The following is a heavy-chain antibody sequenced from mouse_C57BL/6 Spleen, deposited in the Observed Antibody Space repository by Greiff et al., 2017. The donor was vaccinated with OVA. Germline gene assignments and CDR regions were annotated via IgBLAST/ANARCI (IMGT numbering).Heavy chain of an antibody. Sequence: QVQLKESGPGLVAPSQSLSITCTVSGFSLTSYGVHWVRQPPGKGLEWLVVIWSDGSTTYNSALKSRLSISKDNSKSQVFLKMNSLQTDDTAMYYCARLYDGYYDAMDYWGQGTSVTVSS. CDR2: IWSDGST. D-gene: IGHD2-3*01. V-gene: IGHV2-6*03. CDR1: GFSLTSYG. J-gene: IGHJ4*01. CDR3: ARLYDGYYDAMDY.